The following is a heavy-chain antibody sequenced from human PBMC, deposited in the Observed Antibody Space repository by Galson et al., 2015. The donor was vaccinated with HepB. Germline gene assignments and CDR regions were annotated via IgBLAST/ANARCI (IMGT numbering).Heavy chain of an antibody. J-gene: IGHJ4*02. CDR1: GFTFSSYA. CDR2: ISGSGGST. Sequence: SLRLSCAASGFTFSSYATSWVRQAPGKGLEWVSAISGSGGSTCYADSVKGRFTISRDNSKNTLYLQMNSLRAEDTAVYYCAKIPDTSWYYSDYWGQGTLVTVSS. CDR3: AKIPDTSWYYSDY. V-gene: IGHV3-23*01. D-gene: IGHD2-2*01.